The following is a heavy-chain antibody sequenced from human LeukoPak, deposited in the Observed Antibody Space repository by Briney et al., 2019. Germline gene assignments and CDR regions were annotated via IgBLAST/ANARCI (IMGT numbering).Heavy chain of an antibody. CDR1: AYTFTSYD. J-gene: IGHJ4*02. CDR3: ARGAVVAGTTAY. V-gene: IGHV1-8*01. D-gene: IGHD6-19*01. CDR2: MNPNSGNT. Sequence: GASVKVSCKASAYTFTSYDINWVRQATGQGLEWMGWMNPNSGNTGYAPEFQGRVTMTRDTSINTAYMELSSLRSEDTAVYYCARGAVVAGTTAYWGQGTLVTVSS.